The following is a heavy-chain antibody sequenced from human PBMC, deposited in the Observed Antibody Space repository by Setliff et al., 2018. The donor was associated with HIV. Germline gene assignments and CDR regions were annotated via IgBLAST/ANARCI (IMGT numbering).Heavy chain of an antibody. Sequence: GGSLRLSCAASGFTFGSYRMNWVRQTPGRGLEWVSFISASGSSIYYADSVKGRFSISRDNAKNSLYLQMNSLRAEDTSVYYCARGDAIVIGSVYDMDVWGQGTPVTVSS. D-gene: IGHD3-22*01. V-gene: IGHV3-48*03. CDR3: ARGDAIVIGSVYDMDV. J-gene: IGHJ6*02. CDR1: GFTFGSYR. CDR2: ISASGSSI.